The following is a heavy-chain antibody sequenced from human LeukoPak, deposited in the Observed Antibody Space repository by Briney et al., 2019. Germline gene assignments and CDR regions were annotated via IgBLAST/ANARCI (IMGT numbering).Heavy chain of an antibody. V-gene: IGHV3-7*01. Sequence: GGSLRLSCAASVFTFSSYAMNWVRQDPGKGLEWVANIRQDGSEKYYVDTVKGRFTISRDNAKNSLYLQMNSLRAEDTAVYYCARGTTVSSSLLYWGQGTLVTVSS. J-gene: IGHJ4*02. D-gene: IGHD6-6*01. CDR2: IRQDGSEK. CDR1: VFTFSSYA. CDR3: ARGTTVSSSLLY.